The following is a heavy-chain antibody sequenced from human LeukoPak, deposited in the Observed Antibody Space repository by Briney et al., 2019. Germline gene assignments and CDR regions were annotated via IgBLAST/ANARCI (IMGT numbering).Heavy chain of an antibody. CDR1: GGSISSVGYY. CDR2: IYDSGST. D-gene: IGHD3-22*01. Sequence: SETLSLTCTVSGGSISSVGYYWSWIRQHPVKGLEWIAYIYDSGSTYYNPSLKSRVTISVDTSKHQFSLTLSSVTAADTAVYYCARDRFSSSGYYSGFDYWGQGTLVTVSS. CDR3: ARDRFSSSGYYSGFDY. J-gene: IGHJ4*02. V-gene: IGHV4-31*03.